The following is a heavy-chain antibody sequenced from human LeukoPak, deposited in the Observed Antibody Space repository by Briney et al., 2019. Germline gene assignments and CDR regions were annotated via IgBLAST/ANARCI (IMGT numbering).Heavy chain of an antibody. CDR3: ARRIIVPSERNEVFDI. CDR1: GYSFTKYW. CDR2: VNPGDSDT. Sequence: GEPLKISCQGSGYSFTKYWIGWVRQMPGRGLEWMGIVNPGDSDTRYSPSFRGQVTVSVDKSISTAYVQWSSLKASDTATYYCARRIIVPSERNEVFDIWGQGTMVTVSS. V-gene: IGHV5-51*01. J-gene: IGHJ3*02. D-gene: IGHD2/OR15-2a*01.